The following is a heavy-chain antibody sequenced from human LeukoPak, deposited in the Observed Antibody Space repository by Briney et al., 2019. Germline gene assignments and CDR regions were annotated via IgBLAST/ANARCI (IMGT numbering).Heavy chain of an antibody. CDR3: AKASSFWSGYYPLGY. D-gene: IGHD3-3*01. J-gene: IGHJ4*02. V-gene: IGHV1-69*05. CDR1: GGTFSSYS. CDR2: IISFFGTS. Sequence: SVKVSCKASGGTFSSYSISWVRQAPGQGLEWMGGIISFFGTSDYAEKFQGRVTITTDESTDESTSTVYMELSSLRSEDTAVYYCAKASSFWSGYYPLGYWGQGILXTVSS.